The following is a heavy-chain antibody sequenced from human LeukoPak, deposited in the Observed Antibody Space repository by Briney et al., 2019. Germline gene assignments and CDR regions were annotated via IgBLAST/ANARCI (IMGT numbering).Heavy chain of an antibody. V-gene: IGHV3-23*01. CDR2: ISGGGRTT. Sequence: GGSLRLSCAASGFAFSNHAMSWVRQAPGKGLQWVSVISGGGRTTEYADSVKGRFTVSRDNSVNTLSLHMDSLRVEDTAIYYCAKNVVFTRYFDSWGQGTLVTVSS. D-gene: IGHD2-21*01. CDR3: AKNVVFTRYFDS. J-gene: IGHJ4*02. CDR1: GFAFSNHA.